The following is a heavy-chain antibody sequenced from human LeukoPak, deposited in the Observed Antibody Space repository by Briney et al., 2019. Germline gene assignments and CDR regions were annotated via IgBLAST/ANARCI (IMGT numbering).Heavy chain of an antibody. Sequence: SVKVSCKASGGTFSSYAISWVRQAPGQGLEWMGRIIPIFGTANYAQKFQGRVTMTTDESTSTAYMELSSLRSEDTAVYYCAREDKWELLPGNFDYWGQGTLVTVSS. CDR1: GGTFSSYA. J-gene: IGHJ4*02. CDR3: AREDKWELLPGNFDY. D-gene: IGHD1-26*01. CDR2: IIPIFGTA. V-gene: IGHV1-69*05.